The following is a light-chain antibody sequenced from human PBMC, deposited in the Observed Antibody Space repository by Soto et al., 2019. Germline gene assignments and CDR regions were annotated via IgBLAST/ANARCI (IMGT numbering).Light chain of an antibody. CDR1: QGIRSH. CDR2: FAS. Sequence: DIQMTQSPSSLSASVGDRVIITCRASQGIRSHLAWFQQKPGKAPKSLFYFASNLQSGVPSKFSGSGPGTDFTLTINSLQPEDFATYYCLQYDTYPRTFGPGTKVDIK. V-gene: IGKV1-16*02. CDR3: LQYDTYPRT. J-gene: IGKJ3*01.